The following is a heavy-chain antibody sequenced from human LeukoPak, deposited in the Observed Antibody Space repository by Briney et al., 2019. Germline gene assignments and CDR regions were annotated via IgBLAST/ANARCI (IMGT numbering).Heavy chain of an antibody. CDR2: INHSGST. J-gene: IGHJ4*02. CDR1: GGSFSGYY. Sequence: PSETPSLTCAVYGGSFSGYYWSWIRQPPGKGLEWIGEINHSGSTNYNPSLKSRVTISVDTSKNQFSLKLSSVTAADTAVYYCARVNYHGLYDYVWGSYRFFDYWGQGTLVTVSS. D-gene: IGHD3-16*02. CDR3: ARVNYHGLYDYVWGSYRFFDY. V-gene: IGHV4-34*01.